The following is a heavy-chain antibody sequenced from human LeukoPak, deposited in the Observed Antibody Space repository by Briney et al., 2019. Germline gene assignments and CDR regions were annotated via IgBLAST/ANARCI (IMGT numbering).Heavy chain of an antibody. CDR1: GFTVSSNY. J-gene: IGHJ4*02. Sequence: GGSLRLSCAASGFTVSSNYMSWVRQAPGKGLEWVSVMYNGGSTYYADSVKGRFTISRDNSKNTLYLQMNSLRVEDTAVYYCAREGAAAGKPLGYWGQGTLVTVSS. CDR2: MYNGGST. V-gene: IGHV3-66*01. D-gene: IGHD6-13*01. CDR3: AREGAAAGKPLGY.